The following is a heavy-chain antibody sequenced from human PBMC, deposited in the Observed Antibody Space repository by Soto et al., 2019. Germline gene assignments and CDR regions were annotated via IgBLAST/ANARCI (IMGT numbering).Heavy chain of an antibody. CDR1: GYTFTSYG. V-gene: IGHV1-18*01. Sequence: VSVKVSCKASGYTFTSYGISWVRQAPGQGLEWMGWISAYNGNTNYAQKLQGRVTMTTDTSTSTAYMELRSLRSDDTAVYYCARDTHDFWSGYYPPFDYWGQGTLVTVSS. D-gene: IGHD3-3*01. CDR2: ISAYNGNT. J-gene: IGHJ4*02. CDR3: ARDTHDFWSGYYPPFDY.